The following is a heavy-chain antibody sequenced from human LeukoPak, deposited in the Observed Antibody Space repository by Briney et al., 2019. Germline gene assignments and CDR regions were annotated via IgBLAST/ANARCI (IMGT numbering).Heavy chain of an antibody. J-gene: IGHJ6*03. V-gene: IGHV3-74*01. CDR1: GFTFSDTW. D-gene: IGHD2-2*01. CDR2: IRSDGSDT. Sequence: PGGSLRLSCAASGFTFSDTWMHWVRQAPGEGLVWVSRIRSDGSDTRYAESVKGRFTISRDNAKNTLYLQMNSLRAEDTALYHCARGGYCSSTCWYYYMDVWGKGTTVTISS. CDR3: ARGGYCSSTCWYYYMDV.